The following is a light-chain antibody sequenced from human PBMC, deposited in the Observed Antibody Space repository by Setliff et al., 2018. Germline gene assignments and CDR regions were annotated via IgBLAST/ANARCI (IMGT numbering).Light chain of an antibody. V-gene: IGLV2-23*02. CDR2: EVT. CDR3: SSYAASYNPYV. Sequence: QSVLTQPASVSGSPGQSITISCTGTSSDVGTYNLVSWYQQHPGKAPKLMIYEVTKRPSGVPDRFSGSKSGNTASLTVSGLQADDEADYFCSSYAASYNPYVFGTGTKSPS. J-gene: IGLJ1*01. CDR1: SSDVGTYNL.